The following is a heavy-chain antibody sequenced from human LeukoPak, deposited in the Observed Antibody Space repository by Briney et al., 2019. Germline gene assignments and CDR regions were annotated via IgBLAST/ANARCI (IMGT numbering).Heavy chain of an antibody. CDR2: ISGSGGST. D-gene: IGHD6-6*01. CDR3: AKGRYRSSSNYYYGMDV. J-gene: IGHJ6*02. Sequence: PGGSLRLSCAASGFTFSSYAMSWVRQAPGKGLEWVSAISGSGGSTYYADSVKGRFTISRDNSKTTLYLQMNSLRAEDTAVYYCAKGRYRSSSNYYYGMDVWGQGTTVTVSS. CDR1: GFTFSSYA. V-gene: IGHV3-23*01.